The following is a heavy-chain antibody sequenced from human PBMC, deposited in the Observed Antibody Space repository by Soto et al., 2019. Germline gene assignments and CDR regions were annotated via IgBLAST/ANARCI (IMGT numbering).Heavy chain of an antibody. Sequence: QVQLVQSGAEVKRAGASVKVSCKASGYTFSSYGLSWVRQAPGQGLEWMGWISDYNGNTHYAQKFQGRVIMTTDTSTRTGDMELRSLRSDDKAVYFCAREGYYSGSGTYSPPRYYGMDVWGQGTTVTVSS. CDR2: ISDYNGNT. CDR3: AREGYYSGSGTYSPPRYYGMDV. V-gene: IGHV1-18*01. J-gene: IGHJ6*02. D-gene: IGHD3-10*01. CDR1: GYTFSSYG.